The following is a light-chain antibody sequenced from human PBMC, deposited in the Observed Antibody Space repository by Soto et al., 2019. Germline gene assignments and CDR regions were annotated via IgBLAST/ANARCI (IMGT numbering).Light chain of an antibody. Sequence: QSVLTQPASVSGSPGQSITISCTGTSSDVGGYNYVSWYQQHPGKAPKLMIYDVSNRPSGVSNRFSGSKSGNTASLTISGLQAEDEAGYYCRSYTRSSTSYVFGTGTKVTV. CDR3: RSYTRSSTSYV. CDR2: DVS. V-gene: IGLV2-14*01. J-gene: IGLJ1*01. CDR1: SSDVGGYNY.